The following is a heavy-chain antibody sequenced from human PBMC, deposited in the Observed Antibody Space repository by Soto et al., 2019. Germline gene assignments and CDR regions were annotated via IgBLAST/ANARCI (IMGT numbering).Heavy chain of an antibody. V-gene: IGHV4-31*03. J-gene: IGHJ5*02. CDR2: IYYSGST. CDR3: ARAAHYSSPFRWFDP. Sequence: SETLSLTCTVSGGSISSGGYCWSWIRQHPGKGLEWIGYIYYSGSTYYNPSLKSRVTISVDTSKNQFSLKLSSVTAADTAVYYCARAAHYSSPFRWFDPWGQGALVTVSS. CDR1: GGSISSGGYC. D-gene: IGHD6-13*01.